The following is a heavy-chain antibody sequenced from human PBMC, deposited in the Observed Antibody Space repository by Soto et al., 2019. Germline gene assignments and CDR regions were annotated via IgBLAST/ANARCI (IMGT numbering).Heavy chain of an antibody. CDR2: IIPIFGTA. D-gene: IGHD3-10*01. J-gene: IGHJ6*02. Sequence: QVQLVQSGAEVKKPGSSVKVSCKASGGTFSSYAISWVRQAPGQGLEWMGGIIPIFGTANYAQKFQGRVTITADESTSTAYMELSSLRSEDTAVYYCARDRGYYGSGSYYSYGMDVWGQGTTVTVSS. V-gene: IGHV1-69*01. CDR1: GGTFSSYA. CDR3: ARDRGYYGSGSYYSYGMDV.